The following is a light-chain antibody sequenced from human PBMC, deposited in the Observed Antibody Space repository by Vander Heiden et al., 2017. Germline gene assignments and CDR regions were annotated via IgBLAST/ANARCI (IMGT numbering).Light chain of an antibody. J-gene: IGKJ3*01. CDR1: LDISND. CDR2: DAT. V-gene: IGKV1-6*02. Sequence: QMPQSPSSLSASVGDRVTITCRASLDISNDLEWYQQRPGKAPKLLIYDATRLQSGVPSRFSGSGSGTDFTLTISSLHSEDFATYYCQQYYNHPPTFGRGTKVEIK. CDR3: QQYYNHPPT.